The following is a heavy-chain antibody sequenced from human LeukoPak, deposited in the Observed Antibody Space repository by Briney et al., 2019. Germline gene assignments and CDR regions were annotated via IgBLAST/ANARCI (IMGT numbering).Heavy chain of an antibody. CDR3: AKGYGPGRSGWYLGFDY. CDR1: GFTFSSYA. J-gene: IGHJ4*02. Sequence: GGSLRLSCAASGFTFSSYAMSWVRQAPGKGLEWVSAISGSGGSTYYADSVKGRFTISRDNSKNTLHLQMNSLRAEDTAVYYCAKGYGPGRSGWYLGFDYWGQGTLVTVSS. V-gene: IGHV3-23*01. CDR2: ISGSGGST. D-gene: IGHD6-19*01.